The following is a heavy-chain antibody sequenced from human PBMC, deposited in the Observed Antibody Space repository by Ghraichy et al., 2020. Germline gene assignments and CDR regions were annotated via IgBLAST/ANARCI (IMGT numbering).Heavy chain of an antibody. V-gene: IGHV3-53*01. CDR2: IYSGGST. CDR1: GFTVSSNY. CDR3: ARAGGCSSTSCYSHPPYWYLIS. D-gene: IGHD2-2*01. J-gene: IGHJ2*01. Sequence: GGSLRLSCAASGFTVSSNYMSWVRQAPGKGLEWVSVIYSGGSTYYADSVKGRFTISRDNSKNTLYLQMNSLRAEDTAVYYCARAGGCSSTSCYSHPPYWYLISGAVAPWSLSPQ.